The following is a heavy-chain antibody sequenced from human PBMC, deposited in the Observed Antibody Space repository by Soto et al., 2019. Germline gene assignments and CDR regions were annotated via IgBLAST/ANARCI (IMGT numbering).Heavy chain of an antibody. Sequence: QVQLVESGGGVVQPGRSLRLSCAASGFTFSSYAMHWVRQAPGKGLEWVAVMSFDGSNKYYADSVQGRLTISRDNSKNTLYLQMNSLRPEDTAVYYCAKDPGYGDYEDYFDYWGQGTLVTVSS. CDR2: MSFDGSNK. CDR1: GFTFSSYA. J-gene: IGHJ4*02. CDR3: AKDPGYGDYEDYFDY. V-gene: IGHV3-30*18. D-gene: IGHD4-17*01.